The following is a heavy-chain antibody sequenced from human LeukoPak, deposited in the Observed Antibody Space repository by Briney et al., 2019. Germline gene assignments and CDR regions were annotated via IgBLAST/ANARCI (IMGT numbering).Heavy chain of an antibody. V-gene: IGHV4-4*07. CDR2: IYTSGST. CDR1: GGSISSYY. J-gene: IGHJ4*02. D-gene: IGHD6-13*01. Sequence: SETLSLTCTVSGGSISSYYWSWIRQPAGKGLEWIRRIYTSGSTNYNPSLKSRVTMSVDTSKNQFSLKLSSVTAADTAVYYCARDREAAADFDYWGQGTLVTVSS. CDR3: ARDREAAADFDY.